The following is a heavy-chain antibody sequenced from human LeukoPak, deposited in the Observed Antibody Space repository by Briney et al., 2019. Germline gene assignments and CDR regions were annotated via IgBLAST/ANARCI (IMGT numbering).Heavy chain of an antibody. CDR1: GFTFSSYH. Sequence: GGSLRLSCAASGFTFSSYHMRWVRQATGKGLEWVSAIGTAGDTYYPGSVKGRFTISRENAKNSLYLQMNSLRAGDTAVYYCARAPRGSSGWYSYYYYGMDVWGQGTTVTVSS. V-gene: IGHV3-13*04. D-gene: IGHD6-19*01. CDR3: ARAPRGSSGWYSYYYYGMDV. CDR2: IGTAGDT. J-gene: IGHJ6*02.